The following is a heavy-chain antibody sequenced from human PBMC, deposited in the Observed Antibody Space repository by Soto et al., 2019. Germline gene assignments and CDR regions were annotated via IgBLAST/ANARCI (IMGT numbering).Heavy chain of an antibody. CDR2: INHSGRA. CDR1: GGSLSNYY. Sequence: SETLSLTCAVYGGSLSNYYWSWIRQPAGRGLEWIGEINHSGRANHIPSLKSRVTISVDPSKNQFSLKLTSVTAADTAVYYCARPREQWQFDAFDIWGQGTMVTVSS. CDR3: ARPREQWQFDAFDI. J-gene: IGHJ3*02. V-gene: IGHV4-34*01. D-gene: IGHD6-19*01.